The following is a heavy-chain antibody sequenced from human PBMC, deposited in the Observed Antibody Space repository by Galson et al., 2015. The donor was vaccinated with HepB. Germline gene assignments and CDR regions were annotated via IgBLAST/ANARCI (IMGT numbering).Heavy chain of an antibody. CDR2: TYYRSKWYN. V-gene: IGHV6-1*01. CDR1: GDSVSRNSAS. D-gene: IGHD2-21*01. CDR3: AGAYCGVDCSYFDY. Sequence: CAISGDSVSRNSASWNWIRQSPSRGLEWLGRTYYRSKWYNDYAVSVKSRISINRDTSKNQFSLQLNSVTPEDTAVYYCAGAYCGVDCSYFDYWGQGTLVTVSP. J-gene: IGHJ4*02.